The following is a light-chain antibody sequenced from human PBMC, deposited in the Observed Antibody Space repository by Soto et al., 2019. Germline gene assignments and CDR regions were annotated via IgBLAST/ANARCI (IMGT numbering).Light chain of an antibody. CDR3: QSFDTRLNSVV. CDR1: SSNIGAGYD. J-gene: IGLJ2*01. CDR2: GNN. Sequence: QSVVTQPPSVSGAPGQRVTISCTGSSSNIGAGYDVHWYQQFPGTAPKLLIYGNNNRPSGVPDRFSGSKSGTSASLAITGLQAEDEADYYCQSFDTRLNSVVFGGGTQLPS. V-gene: IGLV1-40*01.